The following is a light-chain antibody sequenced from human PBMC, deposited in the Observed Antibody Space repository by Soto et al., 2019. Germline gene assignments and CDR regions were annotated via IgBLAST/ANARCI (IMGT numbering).Light chain of an antibody. V-gene: IGKV3-20*01. Sequence: EIVLTQSPHTLSLSPGERASLSCRTSHTISSSTFAWYPQKPGQSPRLLVYAASIRAPGIPDRFSGSGSGANFTLTISRLEPADFAVYYCQHYDGSLTFGGGTRVEIK. CDR2: AAS. CDR3: QHYDGSLT. J-gene: IGKJ4*01. CDR1: HTISSST.